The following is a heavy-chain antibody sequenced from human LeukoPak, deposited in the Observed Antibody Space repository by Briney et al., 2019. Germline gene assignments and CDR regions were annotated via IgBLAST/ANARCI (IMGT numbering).Heavy chain of an antibody. CDR3: ARATYGDYGSNFDY. CDR2: TYHSGIT. CDR1: GGSISSGGYS. D-gene: IGHD4-17*01. J-gene: IGHJ4*02. V-gene: IGHV4-30-2*01. Sequence: SQTLSLTCAVSGGSISSGGYSWSWIRQPPGKGLECIGYTYHSGITYSNPSLKSRVTISVDRSKNQFSLKLSSVTAADTAVYYCARATYGDYGSNFDYWGQGTLVTVSS.